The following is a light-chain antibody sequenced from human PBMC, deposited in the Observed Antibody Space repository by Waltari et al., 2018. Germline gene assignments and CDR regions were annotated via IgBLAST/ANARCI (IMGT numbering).Light chain of an antibody. J-gene: IGLJ2*01. CDR1: SSDVGSSNL. CDR2: EVN. CDR3: CSYTRGSVI. Sequence: QSALTQPASVSGSPGQSIAISCTGTSSDVGSSNLFSWYQQFPGKAPKLTLYEVNKRPSGISNRFSGSKFGNTASLTISGLQAEDEGDYYCCSYTRGSVICGGGTKLTVL. V-gene: IGLV2-23*02.